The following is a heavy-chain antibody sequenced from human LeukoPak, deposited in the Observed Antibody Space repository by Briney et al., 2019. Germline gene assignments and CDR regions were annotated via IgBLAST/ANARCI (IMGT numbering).Heavy chain of an antibody. J-gene: IGHJ4*02. CDR2: IYHTGGA. D-gene: IGHD3-22*01. CDR3: ARLGYDSSGYYPNRNFDY. Sequence: SETLSLTCAVSGVPIASHSWWSWVRQPPGKGLEWIGEIYHTGGANYKPSLKSRVTISVDTSKNQFSLKLSSVTAADTAVYYCARLGYDSSGYYPNRNFDYWGQGTLVTVSS. V-gene: IGHV4/OR15-8*01. CDR1: GVPIASHSW.